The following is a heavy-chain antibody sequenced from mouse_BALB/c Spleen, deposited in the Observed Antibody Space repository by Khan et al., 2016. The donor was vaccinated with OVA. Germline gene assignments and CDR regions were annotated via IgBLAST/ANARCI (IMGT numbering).Heavy chain of an antibody. D-gene: IGHD2-12*01. CDR2: IWSGGTS. Sequence: QVQLKESGPGLVQPSQSLSITCTVSGFSLTAYGIHWVRQSPGKGLEWLGVIWSGGTSDYNAPFISRLSFSKDNSKSQVFFKMNSLQADDTAIYYCARNSYRDDVTYWGQGTLVTVSA. CDR1: GFSLTAYG. CDR3: ARNSYRDDVTY. V-gene: IGHV2-2*01. J-gene: IGHJ3*01.